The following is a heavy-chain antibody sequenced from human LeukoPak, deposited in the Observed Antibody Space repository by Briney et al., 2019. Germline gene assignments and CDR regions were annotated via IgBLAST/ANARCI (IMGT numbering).Heavy chain of an antibody. CDR2: IISIFGTP. D-gene: IGHD5-24*01. V-gene: IGHV1-69*01. J-gene: IGHJ4*02. CDR1: GGRFSSYD. CDR3: ATDSPSRGYNSAFDS. Sequence: SVRVSCKASGGRFSSYDFSWVRQAPGQGLEWMGGIISIFGTPNYAQRFQGRVTITADESTRTAYMELSSLKSEGTAVYYRATDSPSRGYNSAFDSWGQGTLVTVSS.